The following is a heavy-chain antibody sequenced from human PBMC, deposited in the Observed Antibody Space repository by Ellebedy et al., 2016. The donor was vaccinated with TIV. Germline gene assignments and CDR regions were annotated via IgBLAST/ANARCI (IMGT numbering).Heavy chain of an antibody. CDR1: GLTFSSHA. V-gene: IGHV3-23*01. CDR2: LNANGVVI. J-gene: IGHJ4*02. CDR3: ASSRYHYYVGNTIFAY. D-gene: IGHD3-10*02. Sequence: PGGSLRLSCAASGLTFSSHAASWVRQAPGKGLEWVAGLNANGVVIAYADSVKGRSTISRDNSKNTLYLQMNSLRPEDTAVYYCASSRYHYYVGNTIFAYWGQGTLVTVSS.